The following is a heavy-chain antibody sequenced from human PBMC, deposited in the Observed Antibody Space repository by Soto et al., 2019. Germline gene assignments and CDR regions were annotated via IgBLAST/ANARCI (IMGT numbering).Heavy chain of an antibody. CDR2: IYHSGST. D-gene: IGHD6-6*01. J-gene: IGHJ3*02. CDR1: GYSISSGYY. CDR3: ARDFGIAALPDAFDI. V-gene: IGHV4-38-2*02. Sequence: SETLSLTXAVSGYSISSGYYWGWIRQPPGKGLEWIGSIYHSGSTYYNPSLKSRVTISVDTSKNQFSLKLSSVTAADTAVYYCARDFGIAALPDAFDIWGQGTMVTVS.